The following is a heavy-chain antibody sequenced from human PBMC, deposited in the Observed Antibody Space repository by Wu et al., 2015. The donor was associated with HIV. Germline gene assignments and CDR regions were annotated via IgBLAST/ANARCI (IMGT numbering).Heavy chain of an antibody. CDR3: ARTRNYYFGMDV. CDR1: GYIFNSYD. CDR2: MNPNSGST. J-gene: IGHJ6*02. D-gene: IGHD1-14*01. V-gene: IGHV1-8*01. Sequence: QVQLVQSGAEVKKPGASVRVSCKASGYIFNSYDINWVRQTPGQGLEWMGWMNPNSGSTGYAQKFQGRVTMTRDTSISTAYMILSGLTSEDTAVYYCARTRNYYFGMDVWGQGTTATVSS.